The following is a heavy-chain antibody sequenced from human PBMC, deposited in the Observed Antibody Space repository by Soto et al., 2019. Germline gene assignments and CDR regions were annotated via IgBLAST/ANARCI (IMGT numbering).Heavy chain of an antibody. D-gene: IGHD3-22*01. CDR2: IIPICGTA. Sequence: QVQLVQSGAEVKKPGSSVKVSCKASGGTFSSYAISWVRQAPGQGLEWMGGIIPICGTANYAQKFQGRVTITADESTSTAYMELSSLRSEDTAVYYCARDRYDSSGYYYYGMDVWGQGTTVTVSS. CDR1: GGTFSSYA. J-gene: IGHJ6*02. V-gene: IGHV1-69*01. CDR3: ARDRYDSSGYYYYGMDV.